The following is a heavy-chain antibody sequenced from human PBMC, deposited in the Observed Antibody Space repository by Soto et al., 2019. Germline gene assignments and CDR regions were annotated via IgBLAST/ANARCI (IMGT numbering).Heavy chain of an antibody. V-gene: IGHV4-59*08. D-gene: IGHD3-9*01. CDR1: GGSISNFY. Sequence: SETLSLTCTVSGGSISNFYWSWIRQPPGKGLEWIGFFYYTGSTIYNPSLKRRVTFSADSSRGHFSLRLNSVTAADTAVYYCARTVLGPDLLADSFVDYYYYMDVWGQGTTVTVSS. J-gene: IGHJ6*03. CDR3: ARTVLGPDLLADSFVDYYYYMDV. CDR2: FYYTGST.